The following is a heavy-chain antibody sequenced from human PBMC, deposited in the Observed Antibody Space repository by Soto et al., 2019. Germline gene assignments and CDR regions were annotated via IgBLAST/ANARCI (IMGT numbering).Heavy chain of an antibody. V-gene: IGHV1-2*02. CDR3: AREGGSSHAFDI. CDR1: GYIFINYY. Sequence: GASVKVSCKASGYIFINYYIHWVRQAPGHGLEWMAMINPTGGSTNYAQKFQGRVTMTRDTSISTAYMELSRLRSDDTAVYYCAREGGSSHAFDIWGQGTMVTVSS. D-gene: IGHD6-6*01. CDR2: INPTGGST. J-gene: IGHJ3*02.